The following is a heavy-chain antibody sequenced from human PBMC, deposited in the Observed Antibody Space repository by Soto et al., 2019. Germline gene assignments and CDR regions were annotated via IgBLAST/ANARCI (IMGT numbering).Heavy chain of an antibody. CDR2: ISSSSSTI. V-gene: IGHV3-48*02. J-gene: IGHJ5*02. CDR3: ARGGGSLNRFDP. D-gene: IGHD1-26*01. CDR1: GFTFSSYS. Sequence: EVQLVESGGGLVQPGGSLRLSCAASGFTFSSYSMNWVRQAPGKGLEWVSYISSSSSTIYYADSVKGRFTISRDNAKNSLYRQMNSLRDEDTAVYCCARGGGSLNRFDPWGQGTLVTVSS.